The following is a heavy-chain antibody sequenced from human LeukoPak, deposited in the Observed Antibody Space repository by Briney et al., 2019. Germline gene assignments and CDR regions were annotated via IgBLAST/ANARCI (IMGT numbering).Heavy chain of an antibody. D-gene: IGHD2-2*01. CDR3: AKDRSCTGSSCNVGS. Sequence: GGSLRLSCAASGFTFSSFAMSWVRQAPGKGLEWVSAISGSGGSTYYADSVKGRFTISRDNSKNTLFLQVNSLRAEDTAVYYCAKDRSCTGSSCNVGSWGQGTMVTVSS. CDR1: GFTFSSFA. V-gene: IGHV3-23*01. CDR2: ISGSGGST. J-gene: IGHJ3*01.